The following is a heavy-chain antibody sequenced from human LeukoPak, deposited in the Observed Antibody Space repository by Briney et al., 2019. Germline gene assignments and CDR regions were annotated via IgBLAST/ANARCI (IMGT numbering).Heavy chain of an antibody. Sequence: PGGSLRLSCAASGFTFSSFEMNWVRQAPGKGLEWVSYISMSGSTIYYADSVKGRFTSSRDNAKNSLSLQMNSLRAEDTAVYYCARDTRDDLRPLDSWGKGTVVTVSS. CDR2: ISMSGSTI. J-gene: IGHJ4*02. D-gene: IGHD1-1*01. V-gene: IGHV3-48*03. CDR3: ARDTRDDLRPLDS. CDR1: GFTFSSFE.